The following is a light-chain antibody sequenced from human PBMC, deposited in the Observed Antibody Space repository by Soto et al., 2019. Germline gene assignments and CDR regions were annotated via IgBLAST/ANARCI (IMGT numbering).Light chain of an antibody. J-gene: IGLJ1*01. CDR3: SSYTSISTYV. Sequence: QSVLTQPASVSGSPGQSITISCTGTSXDVGDYNYVSWYQHHPGKAPKLIIYEANNRPSGVSNRFSGSKSGSTASLTISGLQAEDEADYYCSSYTSISTYVFGTGTKV. V-gene: IGLV2-14*01. CDR2: EAN. CDR1: SXDVGDYNY.